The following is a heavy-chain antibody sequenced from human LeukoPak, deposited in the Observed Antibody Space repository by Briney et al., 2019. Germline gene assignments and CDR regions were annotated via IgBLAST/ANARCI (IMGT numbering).Heavy chain of an antibody. CDR3: ARGLGSSWYGHLQTPFDF. Sequence: ASVKVSCKASGYTFTSYDINWVRQATGQGLEWMGWMNPNSGNSGFAQKFQGRVTITRDTSISTAYVELSSLRSGDTAVYYCARGLGSSWYGHLQTPFDFWGQGTLVTVSS. J-gene: IGHJ4*02. CDR1: GYTFTSYD. D-gene: IGHD6-13*01. V-gene: IGHV1-8*03. CDR2: MNPNSGNS.